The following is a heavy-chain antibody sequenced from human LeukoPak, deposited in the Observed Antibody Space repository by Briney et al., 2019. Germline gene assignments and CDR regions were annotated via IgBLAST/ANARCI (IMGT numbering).Heavy chain of an antibody. J-gene: IGHJ4*02. CDR1: GFTFSSYA. CDR3: ATGGVVVGAGFDY. CDR2: ISGSGGST. D-gene: IGHD1-26*01. Sequence: PGGSLRLSCAASGFTFSSYAMSWVRQAPGKGLEWVSAISGSGGSTYYADSVKGRFTISRDNSKNTLYLQMNSLRAEDTAVYYCATGGVVVGAGFDYWGQGTLVTVSS. V-gene: IGHV3-23*01.